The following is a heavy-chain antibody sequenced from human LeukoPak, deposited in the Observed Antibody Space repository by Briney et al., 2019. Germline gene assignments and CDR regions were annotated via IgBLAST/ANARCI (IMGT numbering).Heavy chain of an antibody. Sequence: GGSLRLSCAASGFTFSSYAMSWVRQAPGKGLEWVSAISGSGGSTDYADSVKGRFTLSRDNSKNTLYLQMNSLRAEDTAVYYCARAGGGTYYYDSSGYSGAFDIWGQGTMVTVSS. CDR1: GFTFSSYA. D-gene: IGHD3-22*01. J-gene: IGHJ3*02. V-gene: IGHV3-23*01. CDR2: ISGSGGST. CDR3: ARAGGGTYYYDSSGYSGAFDI.